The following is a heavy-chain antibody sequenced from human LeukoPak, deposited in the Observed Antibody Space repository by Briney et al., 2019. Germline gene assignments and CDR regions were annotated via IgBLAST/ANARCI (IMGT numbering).Heavy chain of an antibody. J-gene: IGHJ4*02. CDR3: ATQVATGPDY. D-gene: IGHD5-12*01. V-gene: IGHV4-39*01. CDR1: GGSISSSSYY. CDR2: IYYSGST. Sequence: SEILSLTCTVSGGSISSSSYYWGWIRQPPGKGLEWIGSIYYSGSTYYNPSLKSRVTISVDTSKNQFSLKLSSVTAADTAVYYCATQVATGPDYWGQGTLVTVSS.